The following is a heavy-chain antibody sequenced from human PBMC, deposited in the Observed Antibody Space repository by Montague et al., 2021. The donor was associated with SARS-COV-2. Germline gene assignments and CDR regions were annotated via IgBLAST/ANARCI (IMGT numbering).Heavy chain of an antibody. D-gene: IGHD6-13*01. Sequence: SLRLSSVASGFTFSSYAMSWVRQAPGKGLEWVSAISGSGGSTYYXDSXKGRFTISRDNSKNTLYLQMNSLRAEDTAVSYCAKVGSSWYHGYYYGMDVWGQGTTVTVSS. CDR1: GFTFSSYA. CDR2: ISGSGGST. J-gene: IGHJ6*02. CDR3: AKVGSSWYHGYYYGMDV. V-gene: IGHV3-23*01.